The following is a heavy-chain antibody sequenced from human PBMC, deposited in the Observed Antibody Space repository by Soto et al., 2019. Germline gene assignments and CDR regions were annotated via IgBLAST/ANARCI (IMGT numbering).Heavy chain of an antibody. CDR2: INAGNGNT. CDR3: ARVPPPSYDSSGYN. J-gene: IGHJ4*02. V-gene: IGHV1-3*01. D-gene: IGHD3-22*01. CDR1: GYTFTSYA. Sequence: GASVTVSCKASGYTFTSYAMHWVRQAPGQRLERMGWINAGNGNTKYSQKFQGRVTITRDTSASTAYMELSSLRSEDTAVYYCARVPPPSYDSSGYNWGQGTLVTVSS.